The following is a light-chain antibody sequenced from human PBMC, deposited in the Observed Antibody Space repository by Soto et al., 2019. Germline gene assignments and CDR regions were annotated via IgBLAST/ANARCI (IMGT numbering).Light chain of an antibody. Sequence: EIVLTQSPGTLPLSPGERATLSCRASQSVSNSYLAWYQQKPGQAPRLLIYGASGRATGIPDRFSGSGSGTDFTLTISRLEPEDCAVYYCQQYGGSTWAFGQGTKVEIK. V-gene: IGKV3-20*01. J-gene: IGKJ1*01. CDR2: GAS. CDR3: QQYGGSTWA. CDR1: QSVSNSY.